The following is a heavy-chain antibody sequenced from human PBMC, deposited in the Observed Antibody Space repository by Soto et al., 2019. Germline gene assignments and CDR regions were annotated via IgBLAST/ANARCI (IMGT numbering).Heavy chain of an antibody. Sequence: QVQLVESGGGVVQPGRSLRLSCAASGFTFSSYGMHWVRQAPGKGLEWVAVISYDGSNKYYADSVKGRFTISRDNSKNTLYLQMNSLRAEDTAVYYCAKEHDYGDYEVEPVDSWGQGTLVTVSS. CDR3: AKEHDYGDYEVEPVDS. CDR2: ISYDGSNK. CDR1: GFTFSSYG. D-gene: IGHD4-17*01. J-gene: IGHJ4*02. V-gene: IGHV3-30*18.